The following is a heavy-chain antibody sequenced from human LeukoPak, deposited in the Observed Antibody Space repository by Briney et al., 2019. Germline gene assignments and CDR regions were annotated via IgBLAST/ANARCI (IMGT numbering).Heavy chain of an antibody. V-gene: IGHV4-39*01. CDR1: GGSISSSFYY. CDR2: IYHSGST. D-gene: IGHD3-9*01. CDR3: GRAEHDWGPEY. Sequence: SETLSLTCAVSGGSISSSFYYWGWIRQPPGKGLEWIGSIYHSGSTYYNPSLKSRVTISVDTSRNQFSLNLSSVTAADTAVYYCGRAEHDWGPEYWGQGTLVTVSS. J-gene: IGHJ4*02.